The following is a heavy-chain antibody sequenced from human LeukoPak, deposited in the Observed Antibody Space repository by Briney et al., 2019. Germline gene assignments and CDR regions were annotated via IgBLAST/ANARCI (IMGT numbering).Heavy chain of an antibody. Sequence: SETLSLTCTVSGGSISSYYWSWIRQPPGKGLEWIGYIYYSGSTNYNPSLKSRVTISVDTSKNQFSLKLSSATAADTAVYYCARDSGLRPFDYWGQGTLVTVSS. D-gene: IGHD5-12*01. V-gene: IGHV4-59*01. CDR1: GGSISSYY. CDR2: IYYSGST. CDR3: ARDSGLRPFDY. J-gene: IGHJ4*02.